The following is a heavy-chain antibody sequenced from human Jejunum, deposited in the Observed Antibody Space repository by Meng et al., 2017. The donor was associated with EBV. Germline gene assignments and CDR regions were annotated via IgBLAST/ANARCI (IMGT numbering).Heavy chain of an antibody. CDR2: IEPNSGDT. D-gene: IGHD6-13*01. V-gene: IGHV1-2*02. J-gene: IGHJ5*02. Sequence: QVQLVQSGAEVKVPGASVSVSCKASEYSFTAHYIHWVRQAPGQGLDWMGWIEPNSGDTRYAQKFQGRVTMTRDTSISTTYMEVSRLTSDDTAVYYCARDVAAAGSHNWFDPWGQGTLVTVSS. CDR3: ARDVAAAGSHNWFDP. CDR1: EYSFTAHY.